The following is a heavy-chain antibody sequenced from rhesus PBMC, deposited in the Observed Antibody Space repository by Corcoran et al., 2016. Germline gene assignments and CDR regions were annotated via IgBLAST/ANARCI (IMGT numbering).Heavy chain of an antibody. V-gene: IGHV4-106*01. J-gene: IGHJ4*01. CDR1: GGSISDSYY. CDR3: ARGKKESSGWSPFGN. Sequence: QVQLQESGPGLVKPSETLSLTCAVSGGSISDSYYWSWIRQPPGKGREWIGYISGSGGSTYYHPSLQSRVTISTDTSKNQFSLTLSSVTAADTAVYYCARGKKESSGWSPFGNWGQGVLVTVSS. CDR2: ISGSGGST. D-gene: IGHD6S26*01.